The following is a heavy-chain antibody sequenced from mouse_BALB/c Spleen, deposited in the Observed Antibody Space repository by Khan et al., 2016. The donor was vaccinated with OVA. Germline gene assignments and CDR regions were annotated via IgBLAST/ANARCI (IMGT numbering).Heavy chain of an antibody. CDR3: ARGAYNYDETWFAY. J-gene: IGHJ3*01. D-gene: IGHD2-12*01. V-gene: IGHV5-9-4*01. Sequence: EVELVESGGGLVKPGGSLKLSCAASGFTFNSYAMSWVRQSPEKRLEWVAEISSGGSYTYYPDTVTGRFTISRDNAKNTLYLEMSSLRSEDTAMYYGARGAYNYDETWFAYWGQGTLVTVSA. CDR1: GFTFNSYA. CDR2: ISSGGSYT.